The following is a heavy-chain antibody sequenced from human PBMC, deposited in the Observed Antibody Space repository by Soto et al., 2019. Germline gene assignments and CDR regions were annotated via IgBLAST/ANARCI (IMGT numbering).Heavy chain of an antibody. CDR2: ISGSGGST. V-gene: IGHV3-23*01. CDR3: AKDPYYYDSSGYWYYFDY. J-gene: IGHJ4*02. Sequence: GGSLRLSCAASGFTFSSCAMSWVRQAPGKWLEWVSAISGSGGSTYYADSVKGRFTISRDNSKNTLYLQMNSLRAEDTAVYYCAKDPYYYDSSGYWYYFDYWGQGXLVTVYS. CDR1: GFTFSSCA. D-gene: IGHD3-22*01.